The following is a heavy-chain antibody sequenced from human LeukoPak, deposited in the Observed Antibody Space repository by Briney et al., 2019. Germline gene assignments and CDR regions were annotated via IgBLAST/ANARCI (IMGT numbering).Heavy chain of an antibody. V-gene: IGHV3-21*01. CDR1: GFTFSSYS. D-gene: IGHD3-16*02. CDR2: ISSSSSYI. Sequence: GGSLRLSCAASGFTFSSYSMNWVRQAPGKGLEWVSSISSSSSYIYYADSVKGRFTISRDNAKNSLYLQMNSLRAEDMAVYYCARDVSLYDYVWGSYRYRGRPSDYWGQGTLVTVSS. J-gene: IGHJ4*02. CDR3: ARDVSLYDYVWGSYRYRGRPSDY.